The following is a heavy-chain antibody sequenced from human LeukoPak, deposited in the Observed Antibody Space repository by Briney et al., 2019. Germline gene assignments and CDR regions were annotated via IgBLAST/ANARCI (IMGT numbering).Heavy chain of an antibody. D-gene: IGHD2-15*01. CDR3: ARVTMVAAASYNWFVP. CDR1: GFTFSNYG. J-gene: IGHJ5*02. CDR2: IWSDGSNK. V-gene: IGHV3-33*01. Sequence: PGGSLRLSCVASGFTFSNYGMHWVRQAPGKGLEWVAVIWSDGSNKYYADSVRGRFTISRDNSKNTLYLQMNSLRAEDTAVYYCARVTMVAAASYNWFVPWGQGTLVTVSS.